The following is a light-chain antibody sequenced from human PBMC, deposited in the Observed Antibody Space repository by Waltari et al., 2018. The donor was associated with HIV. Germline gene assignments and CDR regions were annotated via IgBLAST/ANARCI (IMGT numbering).Light chain of an antibody. CDR1: QSLAHGNGNKY. J-gene: IGKJ1*01. CDR2: RVS. CDR3: MQARDYPRT. Sequence: DIVLTQSPLSAPFTFGQSASISCRSSQSLAHGNGNKYLRWLHQRPGEPPRLLIYRVSLRLPGVSHRFSGGGSGTYLTLKIRSVEADDAGVYYCMQARDYPRTFGQGTRVEI. V-gene: IGKV2-24*01.